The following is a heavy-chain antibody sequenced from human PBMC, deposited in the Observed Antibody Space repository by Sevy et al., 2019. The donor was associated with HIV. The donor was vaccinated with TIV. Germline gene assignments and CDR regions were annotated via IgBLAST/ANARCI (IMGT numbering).Heavy chain of an antibody. CDR3: AKDGHYYDSSADYLHYFDY. CDR2: ISGSASST. Sequence: GGSLRLSCAASGFTFSSYAMSWVRQAPGKGLEWVSAISGSASSTYYADSVKGRFTISRDNSKNTLYLLLNSLRAEDTAVYYCAKDGHYYDSSADYLHYFDYWGQGTLVTVSS. V-gene: IGHV3-23*01. CDR1: GFTFSSYA. J-gene: IGHJ4*02. D-gene: IGHD3-22*01.